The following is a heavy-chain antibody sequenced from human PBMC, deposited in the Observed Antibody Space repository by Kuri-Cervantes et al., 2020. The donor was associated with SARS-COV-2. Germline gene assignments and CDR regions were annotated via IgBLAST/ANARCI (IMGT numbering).Heavy chain of an antibody. D-gene: IGHD6-19*01. CDR2: IKSKTDGGTT. CDR3: ATGSTSGWYRRDFDF. V-gene: IGHV3-15*01. J-gene: IGHJ4*02. CDR1: GFLFSASA. Sequence: GESLKISCEVSGFLFSASAIHWVRQGSGKGLEWVGRIKSKTDGGTTDYAAPVKGRFTISRDDSKNTLYLQMNSLKTEDTAVYYCATGSTSGWYRRDFDFWGLGTLVTVSS.